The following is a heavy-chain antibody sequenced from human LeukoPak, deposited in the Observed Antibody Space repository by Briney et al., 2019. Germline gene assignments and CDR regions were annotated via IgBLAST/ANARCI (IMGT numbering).Heavy chain of an antibody. Sequence: GGSLRLSCAASGFTVSSNYMNWVRQAPGKGLEWVSVIYSGGSTYYADSVKGRFTISRDNSKNTLYLQMNSLRAEDTAVYYCAKHPSLGAFDYWGQGTLVTVSS. V-gene: IGHV3-53*01. CDR1: GFTVSSNY. CDR2: IYSGGST. J-gene: IGHJ4*02. D-gene: IGHD4-17*01. CDR3: AKHPSLGAFDY.